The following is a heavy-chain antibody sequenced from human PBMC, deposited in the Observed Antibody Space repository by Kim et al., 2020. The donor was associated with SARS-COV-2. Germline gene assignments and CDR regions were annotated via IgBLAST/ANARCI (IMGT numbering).Heavy chain of an antibody. J-gene: IGHJ4*02. D-gene: IGHD5-18*01. CDR3: ASSWIQLWDVPAYFDY. V-gene: IGHV4-39*01. CDR1: GGSISSSSYY. CDR2: IYYSGST. Sequence: SETLSLTCTVSGGSISSSSYYWGWIRQPPGKGLEWIGSIYYSGSTYYNPSLKSRVTISVDTSKNQFSLKLSSVTAADTAVYYCASSWIQLWDVPAYFDYWGQGTLVTVSS.